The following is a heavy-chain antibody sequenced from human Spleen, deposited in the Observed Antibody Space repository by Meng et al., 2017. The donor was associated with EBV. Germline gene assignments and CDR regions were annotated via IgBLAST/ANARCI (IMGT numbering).Heavy chain of an antibody. CDR3: ATILVSSGNYYAWFGP. CDR2: INPITGDT. J-gene: IGHJ5*02. CDR1: EYTLTGQY. Sequence: QVHRVQSGAEVKSPGASGKASCKAPEYTLTGQYMPWVRQAPGQGLEWMGRINPITGDTDFEQKFQGRVTMTWDASISTAYMELSRLRSDDTAVYYCATILVSSGNYYAWFGPWGQGTLVTVSS. V-gene: IGHV1-2*06. D-gene: IGHD3-10*01.